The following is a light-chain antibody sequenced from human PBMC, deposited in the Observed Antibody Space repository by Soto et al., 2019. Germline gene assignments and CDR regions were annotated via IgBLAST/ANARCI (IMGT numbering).Light chain of an antibody. CDR2: RAS. V-gene: IGKV1-5*03. CDR1: QSISSW. CDR3: QQYNSYSWT. Sequence: DIQMTQSPSTLSASVGDRVTITCRASQSISSWLAWYQQKPGKAPKLLIYRASSLESGVPSRFSGSGSGTELILTISSLQPDDFATYYCQQYNSYSWTFGQGTKVEIK. J-gene: IGKJ1*01.